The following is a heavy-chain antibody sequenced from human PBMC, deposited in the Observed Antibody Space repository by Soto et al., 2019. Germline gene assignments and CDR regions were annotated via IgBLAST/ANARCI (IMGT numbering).Heavy chain of an antibody. Sequence: QVQLVESGGGVVQPGRSLRLSCAASGFTFSSYGMHWVRQAPGKGLEWVAVIWYDGSNKYYADSVKGRFTISRDNSKNTLYLQMTSLRAEDTAVYYCARDRMLSGFDYWGQGTLVTVSS. CDR1: GFTFSSYG. CDR2: IWYDGSNK. D-gene: IGHD2-8*01. V-gene: IGHV3-33*01. CDR3: ARDRMLSGFDY. J-gene: IGHJ4*02.